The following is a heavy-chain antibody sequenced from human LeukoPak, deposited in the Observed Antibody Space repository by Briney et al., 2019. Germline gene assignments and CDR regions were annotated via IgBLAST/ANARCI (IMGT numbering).Heavy chain of an antibody. CDR3: ARDSVDAWELREY. CDR2: IYYSGST. Sequence: PSETLSLTCTVSGGSISSSSYYWGWIHQPPGKGLEWIGSIYYSGSTYYNPSLKSRVTISVDTSKNQFSLKLSSVTAADTAVYYCARDSVDAWELREYWGQGTLVTVSS. CDR1: GGSISSSSYY. J-gene: IGHJ4*02. V-gene: IGHV4-39*07. D-gene: IGHD1-26*01.